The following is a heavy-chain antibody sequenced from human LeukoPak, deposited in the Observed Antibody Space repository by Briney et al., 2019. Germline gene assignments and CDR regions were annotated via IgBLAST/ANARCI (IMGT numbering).Heavy chain of an antibody. CDR2: IHYSGRA. CDR1: GGSVRSGSYY. J-gene: IGHJ4*02. CDR3: ARQPSSWFTSFDS. V-gene: IGHV4-61*01. D-gene: IGHD6-13*01. Sequence: SETLSLTCTVSGGSVRSGSYYWSWIRQPPGKGLEWIGYIHYSGRAIYNPSLNSRVTISVDTSKNQFSLKLSSVTAADTAVYYCARQPSSWFTSFDSWGQGTLVTVSS.